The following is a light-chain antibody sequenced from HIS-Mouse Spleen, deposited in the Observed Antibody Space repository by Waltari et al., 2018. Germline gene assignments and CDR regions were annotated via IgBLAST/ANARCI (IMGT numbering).Light chain of an antibody. J-gene: IGLJ2*01. CDR2: EDS. CDR1: ALPKKY. Sequence: SYELTQPPSVSVSPGQTARITCSGDALPKKYAYWYQQKSGQDPVLGIYEDSKRPSGIPERFSGSSSGTMATLTISGAQVEDEADYYCYSTDSSGNHRVFGGGTKLTVL. V-gene: IGLV3-10*01. CDR3: YSTDSSGNHRV.